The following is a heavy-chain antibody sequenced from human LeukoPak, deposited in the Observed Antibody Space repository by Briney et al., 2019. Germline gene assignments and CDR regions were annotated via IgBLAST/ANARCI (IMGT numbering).Heavy chain of an antibody. D-gene: IGHD4-17*01. J-gene: IGHJ6*03. CDR2: VYSGVST. CDR1: GFTVSGNY. CDR3: ARLRETTVTRDDSYYYMDV. V-gene: IGHV3-53*01. Sequence: PGGSLRLSCAASGFTVSGNYISWLRQAPGKGLEGVSVVYSGVSTYYADSAKGRFTISRDSSKNTLYLQMDSLRAEDTAVYYCARLRETTVTRDDSYYYMDVWGKGTTVTVSS.